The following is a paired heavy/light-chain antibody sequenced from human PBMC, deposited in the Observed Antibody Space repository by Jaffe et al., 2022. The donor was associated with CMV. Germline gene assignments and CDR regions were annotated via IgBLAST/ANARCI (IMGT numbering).Heavy chain of an antibody. CDR3: AKVCGTCYPTLIYYYYFTMDV. CDR1: GFTFSNYA. Sequence: EVQLLESGGGLVQPGGSLRLSCAASGFTFSNYAMNWVRQAPGKGLEWVSASSGGGDSTYYADSVKGRFTISRDNSKKMLYLQMNSLRAEDTAVYYCAKVCGTCYPTLIYYYYFTMDVWGQGTTVTVSS. D-gene: IGHD2-15*01. J-gene: IGHJ6*02. CDR2: SSGGGDST. V-gene: IGHV3-23*01.
Light chain of an antibody. V-gene: IGLV2-14*03. Sequence: QSALTQPASVSGSPGQSITISCTGTSSDVGGYKYVSWYQQLPGKAPKLMIYDVNNRPSGVSNRFSGSKSGNTASLTISGLQAEDEADYYCNSYTSTSTLVFGGGTKLTVL. CDR2: DVN. CDR3: NSYTSTSTLV. J-gene: IGLJ2*01. CDR1: SSDVGGYKY.